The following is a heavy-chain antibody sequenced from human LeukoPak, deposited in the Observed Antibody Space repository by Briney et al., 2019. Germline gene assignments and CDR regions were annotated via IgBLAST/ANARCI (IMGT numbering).Heavy chain of an antibody. CDR2: ISYDGSNK. D-gene: IGHD6-13*01. J-gene: IGHJ4*02. CDR3: ARDSAHSSSWYEFDY. Sequence: GGSLRLSCSASGFSFSNYAMYWVRQAPGKGLEWVAIISYDGSNKYYADPVKGRFTISRDNSKNTLYLQMTSLRAEDTAVYYCARDSAHSSSWYEFDYWGQGTLVTVSS. V-gene: IGHV3-30-3*01. CDR1: GFSFSNYA.